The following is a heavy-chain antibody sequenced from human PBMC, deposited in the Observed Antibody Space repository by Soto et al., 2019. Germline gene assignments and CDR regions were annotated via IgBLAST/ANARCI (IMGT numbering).Heavy chain of an antibody. J-gene: IGHJ5*02. CDR2: ISGSGGST. CDR3: AKDRVPSIVVVVAATDWFDP. V-gene: IGHV3-23*01. D-gene: IGHD2-15*01. CDR1: GFTFSSYA. Sequence: GGSLRLSCAASGFTFSSYAMSWVRQAPGKGLEWVSAISGSGGSTYYADSVKGRFTISRDNSKNTLYLQMNSLRAEDTAVYYWAKDRVPSIVVVVAATDWFDPWGQGTLVTVSS.